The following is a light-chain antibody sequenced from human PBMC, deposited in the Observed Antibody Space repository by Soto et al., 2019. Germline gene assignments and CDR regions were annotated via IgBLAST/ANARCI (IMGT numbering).Light chain of an antibody. CDR1: QSVSSN. J-gene: IGKJ2*01. CDR3: QQYDDSARYT. Sequence: EIVMTQSPATLSVSPGERATLSCRASQSVSSNLAWYQQKPGQAPRLLIYGASTRATGIPARFSGSGSGTEFTLTISSLQSEDFAVYYCQQYDDSARYTFGQGTKVEIK. V-gene: IGKV3-15*01. CDR2: GAS.